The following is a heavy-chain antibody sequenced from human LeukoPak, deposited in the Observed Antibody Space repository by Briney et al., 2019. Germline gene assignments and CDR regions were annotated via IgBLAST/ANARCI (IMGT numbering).Heavy chain of an antibody. J-gene: IGHJ4*02. V-gene: IGHV5-51*01. D-gene: IGHD1-26*01. CDR2: IYPGDSDT. CDR3: ARNSGSQVIDS. CDR1: GYSFTSYW. Sequence: GESLKISCKGSGYSFTSYWIGWVRQMPGKGLEWMGIIYPGDSDTRYSPSFQGQVTISADKSISTAYLQWSSVKASETAMNYCARNSGSQVIDSWGQGTLVTVSS.